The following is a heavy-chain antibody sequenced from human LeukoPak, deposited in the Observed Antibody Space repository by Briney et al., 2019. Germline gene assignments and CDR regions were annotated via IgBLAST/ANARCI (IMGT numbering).Heavy chain of an antibody. J-gene: IGHJ4*02. CDR3: AKDAYYYDSSGQQPFDY. D-gene: IGHD3-22*01. CDR1: GFTFSSYW. Sequence: RAGGSLRLSCAASGFTFSSYWMNWVRQAPGKGLEWVSGISWNSGSIGYADSVKGRFTISRDNAKNSLYLQMNSLRAEDTALYYCAKDAYYYDSSGQQPFDYWGQGTLVTVSS. V-gene: IGHV3-9*01. CDR2: ISWNSGSI.